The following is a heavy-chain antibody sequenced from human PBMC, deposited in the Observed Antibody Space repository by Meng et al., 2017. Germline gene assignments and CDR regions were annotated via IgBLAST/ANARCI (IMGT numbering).Heavy chain of an antibody. CDR1: GGSFSGYY. Sequence: SQTRSLTGAVYGGSFSGYYWSWIRQPPGKGLEWIGEINHSGSTNYNPSLKSRVTRSVDTSKNQFSLKLSSVTAADTAVYYCARGSHGTYYYDSSGYYYIHWGQGTLVTVSS. CDR3: ARGSHGTYYYDSSGYYYIH. J-gene: IGHJ4*02. V-gene: IGHV4-34*01. D-gene: IGHD3-22*01. CDR2: INHSGST.